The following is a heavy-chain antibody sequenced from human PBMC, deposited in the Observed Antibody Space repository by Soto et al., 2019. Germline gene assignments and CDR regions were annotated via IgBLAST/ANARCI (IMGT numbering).Heavy chain of an antibody. CDR1: GFPFSDAY. CDR3: NTGRCTNGVCDDY. D-gene: IGHD2-8*01. CDR2: IRTKTDGGTA. V-gene: IGHV3-15*01. Sequence: GGSLRLSCAVSGFPFSDAYMTWVRQAPGKGLEWLGRIRTKTDGGTADYAAHVKDRFIVSRDDSKETLYLQMNSLRTEDTAVYFCNTGRCTNGVCDDYWGHGTLVTVSS. J-gene: IGHJ4*01.